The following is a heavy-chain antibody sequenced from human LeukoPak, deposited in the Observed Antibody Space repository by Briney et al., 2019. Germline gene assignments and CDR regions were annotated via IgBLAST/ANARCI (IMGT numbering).Heavy chain of an antibody. CDR3: ARARVVVTASLHDAFDI. D-gene: IGHD2-21*02. CDR2: IYTSGST. J-gene: IGHJ3*02. V-gene: IGHV4-61*02. Sequence: TLSLTCTVSGGSISSGSYYWRWPRQPAGTGREWIGRIYTSGSTNYNPSLKRRVTISADTSKNQCSLKLRSVTAADTAVYYCARARVVVTASLHDAFDIWGQGTMVTVSS. CDR1: GGSISSGSYY.